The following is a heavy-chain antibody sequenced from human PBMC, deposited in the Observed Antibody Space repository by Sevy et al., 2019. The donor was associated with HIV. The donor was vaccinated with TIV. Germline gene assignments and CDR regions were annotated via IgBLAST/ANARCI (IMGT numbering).Heavy chain of an antibody. D-gene: IGHD3-10*01. J-gene: IGHJ6*02. V-gene: IGHV3-21*01. CDR2: ISSSSSYI. CDR1: GFTFSSYS. CDR3: ARDVFLGYGSVYGMDV. Sequence: GGSLRLSCAASGFTFSSYSMNWVRQAPGKGLEWVSSISSSSSYIYYADSVKGRFTISRHNAKNSLYLQMNSLRAEDTAVYYCARDVFLGYGSVYGMDVWGQGTTVTVSS.